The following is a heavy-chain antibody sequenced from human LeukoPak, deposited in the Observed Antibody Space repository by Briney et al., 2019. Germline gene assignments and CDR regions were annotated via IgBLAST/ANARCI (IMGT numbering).Heavy chain of an antibody. V-gene: IGHV3-21*01. CDR1: GFTFSSYS. Sequence: PGGSLRLSCAASGFTFSSYSMNWVRQAPGKGLEWVSSISSSSSYIYYADSVKGRFTISRDNAKNSLYLQMNSLRAEDTAVYYCARVKITMVRGHQFDPWGQGTLVTVSS. CDR2: ISSSSSYI. J-gene: IGHJ5*02. CDR3: ARVKITMVRGHQFDP. D-gene: IGHD3-10*01.